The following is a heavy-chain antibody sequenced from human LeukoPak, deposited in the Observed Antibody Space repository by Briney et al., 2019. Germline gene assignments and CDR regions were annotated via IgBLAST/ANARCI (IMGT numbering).Heavy chain of an antibody. CDR3: ARLRDGYTDFDY. Sequence: GGSLRLSCAASGFTFSSYSMNWVRQAPGKGLEWVSSISGTSIYIYYADSVRGRFTISRDTARNSLYLQINSQRAEDTAVYYCARLRDGYTDFDYWGQGTLVTVSS. D-gene: IGHD5-24*01. V-gene: IGHV3-21*01. J-gene: IGHJ4*02. CDR1: GFTFSSYS. CDR2: ISGTSIYI.